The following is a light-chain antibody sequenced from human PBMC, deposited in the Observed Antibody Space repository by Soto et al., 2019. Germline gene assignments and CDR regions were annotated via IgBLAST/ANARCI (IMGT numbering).Light chain of an antibody. V-gene: IGKV1-9*01. CDR2: AAS. CDR1: QGISSY. CDR3: QQLNSYPKLT. J-gene: IGKJ4*01. Sequence: DIQLTQSPSFLSASVGDRVTITCRASQGISSYLAWYQQKPGKAPKLLIYAASTLQSGVPSRFSGSGSGTDFTLTISSLQPEDFATAYCQQLNSYPKLTFGGGNKVEIK.